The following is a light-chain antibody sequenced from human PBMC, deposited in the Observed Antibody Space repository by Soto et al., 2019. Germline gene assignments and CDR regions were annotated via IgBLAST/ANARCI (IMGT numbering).Light chain of an antibody. CDR1: QGISSW. CDR3: QQYHSYWT. V-gene: IGKV1D-16*01. CDR2: DAS. Sequence: DIQMTQSPSSVSASVGDRVTITCRASQGISSWLAWYQQKPEKAPKLVIYDASSLQSGVPSRFGGSGSGTEFTLTISNLQADDIATYYCQQYHSYWTFGQGTKVDIK. J-gene: IGKJ1*01.